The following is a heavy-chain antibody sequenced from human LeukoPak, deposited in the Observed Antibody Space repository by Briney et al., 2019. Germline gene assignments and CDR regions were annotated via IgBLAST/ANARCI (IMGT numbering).Heavy chain of an antibody. CDR2: ISYDGSNK. V-gene: IGHV3-30-3*01. Sequence: GGSLRLSCAASGFTFSSYAMHWVRQAPGKGLEWVAVISYDGSNKYYADSVKGRFTISRDNSKNTLHLQMNSLRAEDTAVYYCARGSYYDSSGYYSNWGQGTLVTVSS. CDR1: GFTFSSYA. CDR3: ARGSYYDSSGYYSN. D-gene: IGHD3-22*01. J-gene: IGHJ4*02.